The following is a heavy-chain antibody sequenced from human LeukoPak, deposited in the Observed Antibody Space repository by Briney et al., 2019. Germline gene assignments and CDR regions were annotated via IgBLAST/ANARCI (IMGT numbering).Heavy chain of an antibody. V-gene: IGHV3-9*01. J-gene: IGHJ4*02. D-gene: IGHD3-22*01. CDR3: AKDRGYYDSSGLFDY. Sequence: GGSLRLSCAASGFTFSSYSMNWVRQAPGKGLEWVSGISWNSGSIGYADSVKGRFTISRDNAKNSLYLQMNSLRAEDTALYYCAKDRGYYDSSGLFDYWGQGTLVTVSS. CDR1: GFTFSSYS. CDR2: ISWNSGSI.